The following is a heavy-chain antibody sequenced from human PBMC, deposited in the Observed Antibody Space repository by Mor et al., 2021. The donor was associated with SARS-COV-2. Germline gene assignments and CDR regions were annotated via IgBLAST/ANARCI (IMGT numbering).Heavy chain of an antibody. D-gene: IGHD3-10*01. Sequence: TYYNPSLKSRVTISVDTSKNQLSLKLTSVTAADTAVYYCATSRGVPVWGQGTLVTVSS. CDR2: T. CDR3: ATSRGVPV. J-gene: IGHJ4*02. V-gene: IGHV4-39*01.